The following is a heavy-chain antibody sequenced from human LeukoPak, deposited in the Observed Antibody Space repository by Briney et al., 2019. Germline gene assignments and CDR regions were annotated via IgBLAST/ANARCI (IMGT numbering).Heavy chain of an antibody. Sequence: PSETLSLTCAVYGGSFSGYYWSWIRQPPGKGLEWIGEINHSVSTNYNPSLKSRVTISVDTSKNQFSLKLSSVTAADTAVYYCARGRNHGDYFDYWGQGTLVTVSS. D-gene: IGHD1-14*01. CDR1: GGSFSGYY. V-gene: IGHV4-34*01. CDR3: ARGRNHGDYFDY. CDR2: INHSVST. J-gene: IGHJ4*02.